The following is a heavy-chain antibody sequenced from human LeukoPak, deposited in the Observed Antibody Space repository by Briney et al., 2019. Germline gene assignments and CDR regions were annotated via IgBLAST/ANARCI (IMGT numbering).Heavy chain of an antibody. CDR1: GGSISSYY. D-gene: IGHD6-13*01. CDR3: ARGYSSLIYFDY. V-gene: IGHV4-39*07. Sequence: SETLSLTCTVSGGSISSYYWGWIRQPPGKGLEWIGSIYYSGSTYYNPSLKSRVTISVDTSKNQFSLKLSSVTAADTAVYYCARGYSSLIYFDYWGQGTLVTVSS. J-gene: IGHJ4*02. CDR2: IYYSGST.